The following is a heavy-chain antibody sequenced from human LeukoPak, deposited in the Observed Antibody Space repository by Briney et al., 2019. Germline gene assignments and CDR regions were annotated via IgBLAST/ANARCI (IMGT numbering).Heavy chain of an antibody. V-gene: IGHV3-30*18. CDR2: ISYDGSNK. D-gene: IGHD1-26*01. CDR1: GFTFSSYG. J-gene: IGHJ4*02. Sequence: GGSLRLSCAASGFTFSSYGMHWVRQAPGKGLEWVAVISYDGSNKYYADSVKGRFTISRDNSKNTLYLQMNSLRAEDTAVYYCAKLSGSYYGFDYWGQGTLVTVSS. CDR3: AKLSGSYYGFDY.